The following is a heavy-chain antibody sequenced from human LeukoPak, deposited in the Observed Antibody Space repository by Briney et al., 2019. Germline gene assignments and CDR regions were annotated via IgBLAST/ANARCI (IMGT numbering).Heavy chain of an antibody. J-gene: IGHJ6*03. V-gene: IGHV4-61*02. CDR1: GGSISSGSYY. Sequence: SQTLSLTCTVSGGSISSGSYYWSWIRQPAGKGLEWVGRIYTSGSTNYNPSLKSRVTISVDTSKNQFSLTLSSVTAADTAVYYCARDGTRRYMDVWGKRTTVTVSS. CDR3: ARDGTRRYMDV. D-gene: IGHD1-14*01. CDR2: IYTSGST.